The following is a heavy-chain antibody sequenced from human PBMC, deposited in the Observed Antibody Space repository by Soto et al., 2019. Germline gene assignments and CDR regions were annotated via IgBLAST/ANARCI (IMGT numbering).Heavy chain of an antibody. J-gene: IGHJ4*02. CDR3: VRLGYCGGGSCGPVDI. CDR2: ISYSGST. D-gene: IGHD2-15*01. CDR1: GVSISSGGCY. V-gene: IGHV4-31*03. Sequence: QVQLHESGPGLLKPSQTLSLSCSVSGVSISSGGCYWGWIRQHPERGLEWLGHISYSGSTYYNPSLRRRISISEEKSKNPYYLRLTSETAADTAVYYGVRLGYCGGGSCGPVDIWGQGPPLTVSS.